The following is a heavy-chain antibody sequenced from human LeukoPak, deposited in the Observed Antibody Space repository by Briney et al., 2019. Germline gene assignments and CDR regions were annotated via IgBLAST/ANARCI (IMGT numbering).Heavy chain of an antibody. D-gene: IGHD6-19*01. V-gene: IGHV3-48*04. CDR3: AREAGSASAVFAY. CDR1: GFTFSSYS. J-gene: IGHJ4*02. CDR2: ISSSSSTI. Sequence: GGSLRLSCAASGFTFSSYSMNWVRQAPGKGLEWVSYISSSSSTIYYADSVKGRFTISRDNTKNSLYLQMNSLRAEDTAVYYCAREAGSASAVFAYWGQGTLVTVSS.